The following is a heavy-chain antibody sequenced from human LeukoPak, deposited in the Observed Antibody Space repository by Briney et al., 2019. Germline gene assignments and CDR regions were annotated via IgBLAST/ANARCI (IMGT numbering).Heavy chain of an antibody. J-gene: IGHJ4*02. CDR2: MYNSGST. CDR3: ARGIESYGDYGY. Sequence: PSETLSLTFDVCRGAISGSYWSWIRQPPGKGLEWIAYMYNSGSTNYNPSLKSRVTISIDTSKNQFSLRLSSLTAADTAIYYCARGIESYGDYGYWGQGILVTVSS. V-gene: IGHV4-59*01. D-gene: IGHD4-17*01. CDR1: RGAISGSY.